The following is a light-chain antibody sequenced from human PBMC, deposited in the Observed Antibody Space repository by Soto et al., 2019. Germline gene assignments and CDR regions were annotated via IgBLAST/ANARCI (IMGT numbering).Light chain of an antibody. J-gene: IGKJ1*01. V-gene: IGKV1-5*03. Sequence: IHLTHYPSTLSASVGDIVSITCRASQSVQTCLAWFQQKSGKGPKLLIYKATTLETGVPSRFSGSGYGTELTLTISSLQPHDFGTYYCQQYNNYFTFGQGTKVDIK. CDR3: QQYNNYFT. CDR2: KAT. CDR1: QSVQTC.